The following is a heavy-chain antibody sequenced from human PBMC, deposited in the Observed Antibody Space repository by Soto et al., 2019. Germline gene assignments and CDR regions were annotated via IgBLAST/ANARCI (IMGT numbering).Heavy chain of an antibody. D-gene: IGHD3-10*01. CDR2: ITDTGGDT. Sequence: GSLRLSCVASGITSGSRAMSWVRQAPGEGLEWVSTITDTGGDTKYADSVRGRFTMSRDNSKKTLYLQMNSLRVEDSALYYCARGSTDSYPGSRIFDFWGRGTLVTVSS. V-gene: IGHV3-23*01. J-gene: IGHJ4*02. CDR1: GITSGSRA. CDR3: ARGSTDSYPGSRIFDF.